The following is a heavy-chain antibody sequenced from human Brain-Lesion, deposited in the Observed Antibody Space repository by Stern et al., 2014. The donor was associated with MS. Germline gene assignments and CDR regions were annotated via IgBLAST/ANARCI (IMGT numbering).Heavy chain of an antibody. CDR2: INRDGSTT. CDR3: TILSGPYDH. V-gene: IGHV3-74*02. CDR1: GFTFSNSW. J-gene: IGHJ4*01. Sequence: EVQLVQSGGGLVQPGGSLRLSCAASGFTFSNSWMHWVRQAPGKGLVWVSRINRDGSTTTYADSVKGRFTISRDNAKNTLYLQMSSLRAEDTAVYYCTILSGPYDHWGPEPWSPSPQ. D-gene: IGHD3-10*01.